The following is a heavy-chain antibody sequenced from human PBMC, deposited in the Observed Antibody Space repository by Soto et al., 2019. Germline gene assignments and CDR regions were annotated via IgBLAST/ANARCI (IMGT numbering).Heavy chain of an antibody. Sequence: QVQLVQSGAEVKKPGASVKVSCKASGYTFTSYYMHWVRQAPGQGLEWMGIINPSGGSTSYAQKFQGRVTMTRDTSTSTVYMELSGLRSEDTAVYYCARDEGGGYCSGGSCPWRGFDYWGQGTLVTVSS. D-gene: IGHD2-15*01. CDR3: ARDEGGGYCSGGSCPWRGFDY. J-gene: IGHJ4*02. CDR2: INPSGGST. CDR1: GYTFTSYY. V-gene: IGHV1-46*01.